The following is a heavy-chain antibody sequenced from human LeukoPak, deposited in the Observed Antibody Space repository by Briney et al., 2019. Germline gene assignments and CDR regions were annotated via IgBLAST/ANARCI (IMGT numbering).Heavy chain of an antibody. D-gene: IGHD5-18*01. Sequence: ASVKVSCKASGYIFTGYYMHWVRQAPGQGLEWMGWINPNSGGTNYAQKFQGRVTMTRDTSISTAYMELSRLRSDDTAVYYCARSPTSSYGLFQHWGQGTLVTVSS. J-gene: IGHJ1*01. V-gene: IGHV1-2*02. CDR3: ARSPTSSYGLFQH. CDR1: GYIFTGYY. CDR2: INPNSGGT.